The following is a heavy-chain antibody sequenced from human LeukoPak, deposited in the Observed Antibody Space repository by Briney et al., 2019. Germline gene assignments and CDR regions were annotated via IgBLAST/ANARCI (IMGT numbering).Heavy chain of an antibody. V-gene: IGHV3-7*01. D-gene: IGHD3-10*01. J-gene: IGHJ5*02. CDR2: IKEDGREK. Sequence: PGGFLRLSCAASGFNFEIYWMSWVRQAPGKGLEWVANIKEDGREKHYVDSVKDRFIISRDNANNSLYLQMYSLRAEDTAVYYCARDVYESDIYNKRRIDPWGQGILVTVSS. CDR1: GFNFEIYW. CDR3: ARDVYESDIYNKRRIDP.